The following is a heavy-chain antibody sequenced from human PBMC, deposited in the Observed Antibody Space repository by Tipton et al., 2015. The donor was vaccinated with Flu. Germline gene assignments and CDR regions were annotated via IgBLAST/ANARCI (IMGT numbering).Heavy chain of an antibody. CDR2: ISTSGST. CDR1: GGSISSSY. D-gene: IGHD5-12*01. CDR3: ARDLRGYSGYTGGDAFDM. J-gene: IGHJ3*02. V-gene: IGHV4-4*07. Sequence: TLSLTCTVSGGSISSSYWSWIRQPAGKGLEWIGRISTSGSTNYNASLESRVTMSWDTSKNHFSLRLSSATAADTALYYCARDLRGYSGYTGGDAFDMWGQGIMVTVSS.